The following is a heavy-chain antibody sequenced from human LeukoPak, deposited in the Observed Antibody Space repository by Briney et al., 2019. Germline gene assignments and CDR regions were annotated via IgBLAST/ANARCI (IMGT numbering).Heavy chain of an antibody. CDR1: GFTFSSYA. J-gene: IGHJ4*02. V-gene: IGHV3-30*04. CDR2: ISYDGSNK. CDR3: ARGNYYYDSSGEYYFDY. Sequence: GGSLRLSCAASGFTFSSYAMHWVRQAPGKGLEWVAVISYDGSNKYYADSVKGRFTISRDNSKNTLYLQMNSLRAEDTAVYYCARGNYYYDSSGEYYFDYWGQGTLVTVSS. D-gene: IGHD3-22*01.